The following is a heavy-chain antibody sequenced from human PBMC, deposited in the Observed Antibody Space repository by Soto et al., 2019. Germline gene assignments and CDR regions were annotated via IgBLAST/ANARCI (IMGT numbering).Heavy chain of an antibody. CDR3: ARDKVNYDFWSGYYRESGMDV. CDR1: GGSIISYY. J-gene: IGHJ6*02. V-gene: IGHV4-59*01. D-gene: IGHD3-3*01. CDR2: IYYSGST. Sequence: AKTLSLTCTVSGGSIISYYWIWSGHPPGKGREWIGYIYYSGSTNYNPSLKSRVTISVDTSKNQFSLKLSSVTAADTAVYYCARDKVNYDFWSGYYRESGMDVWGQGTTVTVSS.